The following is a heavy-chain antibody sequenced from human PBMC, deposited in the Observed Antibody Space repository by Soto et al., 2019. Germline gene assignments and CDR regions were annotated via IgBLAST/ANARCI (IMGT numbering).Heavy chain of an antibody. Sequence: ASVKVSCKASGYSFTSYVIYWVRQAPGQRLEWMGWINAGNGNTKYPQKFQGRVTITSGTSASTAYMELSSLRSEDTAVYFCARGVENIVVVLDVFGYYGMDVWGQGTTVTAP. J-gene: IGHJ6*02. CDR2: INAGNGNT. CDR1: GYSFTSYV. V-gene: IGHV1-3*01. CDR3: ARGVENIVVVLDVFGYYGMDV. D-gene: IGHD2-2*01.